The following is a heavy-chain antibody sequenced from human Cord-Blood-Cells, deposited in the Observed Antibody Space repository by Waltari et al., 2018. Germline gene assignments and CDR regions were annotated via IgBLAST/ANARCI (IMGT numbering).Heavy chain of an antibody. J-gene: IGHJ4*02. CDR2: IYYSGST. CDR3: ARPPGASSWYYFDY. CDR1: GGSISSSSYY. V-gene: IGHV4-39*01. D-gene: IGHD6-13*01. Sequence: QLQLQESGPGLVKPSETLSLTCTFSGGSISSSSYYWGLIGPPPGKGLEWIGSIYYSGSTYYNPSLKSRVTISVDTSKNQFSLKLSSVTAADTAVYYCARPPGASSWYYFDYWGQGTLVTVSS.